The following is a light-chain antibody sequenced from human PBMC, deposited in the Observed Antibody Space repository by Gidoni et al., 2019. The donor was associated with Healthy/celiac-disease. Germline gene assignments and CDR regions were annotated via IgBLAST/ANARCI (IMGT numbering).Light chain of an antibody. CDR3: QHSYSPPLS. V-gene: IGKV1-39*01. CDR2: AAS. Sequence: EIQRTQAPSSLSASVRDRVTITCRASQVISSYLNCYQQKPGQAPKLLSYAASSLQSGVPSMFSGSGCGTDFTLTISSLPPEYFATYYRQHSYSPPLSFGGGTKVEIK. CDR1: QVISSY. J-gene: IGKJ4*01.